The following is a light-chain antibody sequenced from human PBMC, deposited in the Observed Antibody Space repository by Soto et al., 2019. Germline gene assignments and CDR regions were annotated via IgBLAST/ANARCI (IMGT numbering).Light chain of an antibody. CDR2: GDS. CDR3: QTYDSSLSTFV. J-gene: IGLJ1*01. V-gene: IGLV1-40*01. Sequence: QSVLTQTPSVSGAPGQRITISCTGSSSNIGAGYDVHWYQQLPGTAPKLLIFGDSSRPSGVPARFSDSKSGTSASLAITGLRSEDEADYYCQTYDSSLSTFVFGTGTKLTVL. CDR1: SSNIGAGYD.